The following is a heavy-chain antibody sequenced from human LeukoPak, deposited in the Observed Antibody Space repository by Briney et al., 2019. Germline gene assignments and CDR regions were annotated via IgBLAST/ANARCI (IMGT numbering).Heavy chain of an antibody. CDR2: TRSKTDGGTT. Sequence: PSETLSLTCTVSGGSISRYYWSWIRQPTGKGLEWVGRTRSKTDGGTTDYAVSVQGRFTISRDDSKNTLYLQMSSLKTEDTAVYYCAKHIYGVVSIQQWGQGTLVTVSS. CDR1: GGSISRYY. CDR3: AKHIYGVVSIQQ. J-gene: IGHJ1*01. V-gene: IGHV3-15*01. D-gene: IGHD3-3*01.